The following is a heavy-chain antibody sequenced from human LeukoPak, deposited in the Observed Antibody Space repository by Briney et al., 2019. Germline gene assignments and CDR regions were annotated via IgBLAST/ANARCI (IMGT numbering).Heavy chain of an antibody. D-gene: IGHD6-6*01. V-gene: IGHV3-30-3*01. J-gene: IGHJ4*02. CDR1: GFTFSSYA. CDR3: ARDGSSSPSSGEERDY. Sequence: GGSLRLSCAASGFTFSSYAMHWVRQAPGKGLEWVAVISYDGSNKYYADSVKGRFTISRDNSKNTLYLQMNSLRAEDTAVYYCARDGSSSPSSGEERDYWGQGTLVTVSS. CDR2: ISYDGSNK.